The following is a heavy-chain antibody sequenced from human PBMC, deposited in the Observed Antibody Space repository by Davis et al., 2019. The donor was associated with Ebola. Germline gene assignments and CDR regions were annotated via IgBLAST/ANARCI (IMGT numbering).Heavy chain of an antibody. CDR3: ASSPYSSGWTFYYYYGMDV. CDR1: GGTFSSYA. V-gene: IGHV1-69*13. D-gene: IGHD6-19*01. J-gene: IGHJ6*04. CDR2: IIPIFGTA. Sequence: SVKVSCKASGGTFSSYAISWVRQAPGQGLEWMGGIIPIFGTANYAQKFQGRVTITADESTSTAYMELSSLRSEDTAVYYCASSPYSSGWTFYYYYGMDVWGKGTTVIVSS.